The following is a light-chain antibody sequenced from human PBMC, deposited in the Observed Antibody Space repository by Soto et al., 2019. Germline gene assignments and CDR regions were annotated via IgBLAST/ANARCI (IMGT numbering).Light chain of an antibody. Sequence: DLQMTSSTCILSASVLDRVLITCRFSQSISRWLAWYQQKPGKAPRLLIFDASRLDSGVPSRFSGSGSGTEFTLTITSLQPDDFATYYCKQYEPWWKCGQGTKVDIK. CDR3: KQYEPWWK. CDR1: QSISRW. CDR2: DAS. V-gene: IGKV1-5*01. J-gene: IGKJ1*01.